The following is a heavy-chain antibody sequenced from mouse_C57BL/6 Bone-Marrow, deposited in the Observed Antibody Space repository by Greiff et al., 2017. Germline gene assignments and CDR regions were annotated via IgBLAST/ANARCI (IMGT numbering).Heavy chain of an antibody. CDR2: INPNNGGT. Sequence: VQLQQSGPELVKPGASVKIPCKASGYTFTDYNMDWVKQSHGKSLEWIGDINPNNGGTIYNQKFKGKATVTVDNASSTAYMELRRLTSEDTAVYYCARGEIYAMDYWGQGTSVTGSS. J-gene: IGHJ4*01. CDR1: GYTFTDYN. V-gene: IGHV1-18*01. CDR3: ARGEIYAMDY.